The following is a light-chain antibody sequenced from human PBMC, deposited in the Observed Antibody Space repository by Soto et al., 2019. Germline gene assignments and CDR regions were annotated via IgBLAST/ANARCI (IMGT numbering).Light chain of an antibody. CDR2: GAS. CDR1: QSFSSN. CDR3: QQANSFPLT. Sequence: EMVMTQSPATLAVSEGEGATLSWSASQSFSSNLAWYQQKPGQAPRLLIYGASTRATGVPARFSGSGSGTEFTLTISSLQPEDFATYYCQQANSFPLTFGGGTKVDI. J-gene: IGKJ4*01. V-gene: IGKV3-15*01.